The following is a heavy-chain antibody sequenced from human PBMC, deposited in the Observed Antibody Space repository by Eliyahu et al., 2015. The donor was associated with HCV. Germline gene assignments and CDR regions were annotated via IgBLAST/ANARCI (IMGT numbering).Heavy chain of an antibody. CDR3: ARAWYGDYDYYYGMDV. D-gene: IGHD4-17*01. J-gene: IGHJ6*02. CDR2: INQSGST. Sequence: QVQLRQWGAGLLKPSETLSLTCGVSGGSLSGYYWSWIRQSPGKGXEWIGEINQSGSTIYNPSLNSRVTISVDTSKTHFYLKLDSVTAADTAVYYCARAWYGDYDYYYGMDVWGQGTTVTVSS. CDR1: GGSLSGYY. V-gene: IGHV4-34*01.